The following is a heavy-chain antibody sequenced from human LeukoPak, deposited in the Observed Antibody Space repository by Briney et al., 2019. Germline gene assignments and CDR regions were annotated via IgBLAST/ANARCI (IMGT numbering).Heavy chain of an antibody. CDR3: AKDYIYDSSGYYPVFDY. CDR2: ILPGGGDT. CDR1: GFTFSSYA. Sequence: GGSLRLSCAASGFTFSSYAMTWVRQAPGKGLEWVSTILPGGGDTYYADSVKGRFTLSRDTYKNTLYLQMNTLRVEDTAVYYCAKDYIYDSSGYYPVFDYWGQGTLVTVSS. V-gene: IGHV3-23*01. J-gene: IGHJ4*02. D-gene: IGHD3-22*01.